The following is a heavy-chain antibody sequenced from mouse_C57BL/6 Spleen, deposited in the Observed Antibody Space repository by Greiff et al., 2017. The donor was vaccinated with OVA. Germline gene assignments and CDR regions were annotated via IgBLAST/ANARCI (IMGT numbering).Heavy chain of an antibody. CDR3: ARPGSSPYYAMDY. V-gene: IGHV1-52*01. D-gene: IGHD1-1*01. CDR2: IDPSDSET. J-gene: IGHJ4*01. Sequence: QVQLQQPGAELVRPGSSVKLSCKASGYTFTSYWMHWVKQRPIQGLEWIGNIDPSDSETHYNQKFKDKATLTVDKSSSTAYMQLSSLTSEDSAVYYCARPGSSPYYAMDYWGQGPSVTVSS. CDR1: GYTFTSYW.